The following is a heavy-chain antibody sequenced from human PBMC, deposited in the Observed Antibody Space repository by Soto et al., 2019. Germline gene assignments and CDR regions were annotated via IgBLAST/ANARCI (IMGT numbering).Heavy chain of an antibody. Sequence: HPGGSLRLTCAASGFTFSSYWMSWVRQAPGKGLEWVANIKQDGSEKYYVDSLKGRFTISRDNAKNSLYLQMNSLRAEDTAVYYCARSTGVAGRYFDYWGQGTLVTVSS. CDR2: IKQDGSEK. CDR3: ARSTGVAGRYFDY. J-gene: IGHJ4*02. CDR1: GFTFSSYW. D-gene: IGHD6-19*01. V-gene: IGHV3-7*03.